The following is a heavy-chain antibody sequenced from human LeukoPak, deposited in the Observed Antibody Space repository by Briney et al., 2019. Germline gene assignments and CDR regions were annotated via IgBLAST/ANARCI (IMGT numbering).Heavy chain of an antibody. V-gene: IGHV4-59*08. CDR3: ARRRIDYHFDY. CDR1: NGSIGSFY. CDR2: IFHSGST. Sequence: SETLSLTCTVSNGSIGSFYWTWIRQPPGKGLEWIGYIFHSGSTKYNPSLKSRVTISVDTSKNQFSLKLTSITAADTAVYYCARRRIDYHFDYWGQGARVTVSS. J-gene: IGHJ4*02. D-gene: IGHD3-16*01.